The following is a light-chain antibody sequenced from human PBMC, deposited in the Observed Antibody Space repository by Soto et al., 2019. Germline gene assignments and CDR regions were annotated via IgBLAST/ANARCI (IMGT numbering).Light chain of an antibody. CDR1: YRVRRG. Sequence: VLTESQVTLSLSPWETAXLSCRASYRVRRGLAWYHQQSGPAPRLXXYCTSTMAHASPPRFSCSGSATAFTRTISSLQSEDFAVYYCQQYNTWPPTFGQGTKVDIK. CDR2: CTS. J-gene: IGKJ1*01. V-gene: IGKV3D-15*01. CDR3: QQYNTWPPT.